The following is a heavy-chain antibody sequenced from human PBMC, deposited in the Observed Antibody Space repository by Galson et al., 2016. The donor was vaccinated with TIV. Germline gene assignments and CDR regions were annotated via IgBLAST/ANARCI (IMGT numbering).Heavy chain of an antibody. J-gene: IGHJ6*02. D-gene: IGHD3-22*01. V-gene: IGHV3-66*02. CDR3: ARDRYFDSSGKYYYYYFGLDV. Sequence: SLRLSCAASGLTVNSNYMSWVRQAPGKGLEWVATIYSGDSGGKTYYADSVRGRFTVSRDTSKNTLHLQMNSLRPEDTAVYFCARDRYFDSSGKYYYYYFGLDVWGQGTMVTVS. CDR2: IYSGDSGGKT. CDR1: GLTVNSNY.